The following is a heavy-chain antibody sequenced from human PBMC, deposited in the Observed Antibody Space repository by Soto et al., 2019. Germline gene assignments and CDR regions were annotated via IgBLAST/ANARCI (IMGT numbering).Heavy chain of an antibody. CDR3: ARVGPLTKRKPFDP. CDR1: GYAFASCG. D-gene: IGHD3-3*01. CDR2: ISAYNGNT. J-gene: IGHJ5*02. Sequence: GASVKVSCKACGYAFASCGRSWVRQSTGQGLEWMGWISAYNGNTNYAQKLQGRVTMTTDTSTSTAYMELRSLRSDDTAVYYCARVGPLTKRKPFDPWGQGTLVTVSS. V-gene: IGHV1-18*01.